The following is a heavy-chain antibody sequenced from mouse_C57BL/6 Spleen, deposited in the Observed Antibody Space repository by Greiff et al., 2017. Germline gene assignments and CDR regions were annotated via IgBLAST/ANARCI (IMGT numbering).Heavy chain of an antibody. V-gene: IGHV2-5*01. CDR1: GFSLTSYG. J-gene: IGHJ4*01. CDR3: DKKGDYDEAMDY. Sequence: VQLQQSGPGLVQPSQSLSITCTVSGFSLTSYGVHWVRQSPGEGLEWLGVIWRGGSTDYNAAFMSRLSITKDNSKSQVFFKMNSLQADDTAIYYCDKKGDYDEAMDYWGQGTSVTVSS. CDR2: IWRGGST. D-gene: IGHD2-4*01.